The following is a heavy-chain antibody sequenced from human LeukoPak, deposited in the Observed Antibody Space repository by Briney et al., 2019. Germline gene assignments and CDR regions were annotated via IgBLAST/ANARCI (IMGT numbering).Heavy chain of an antibody. D-gene: IGHD1-1*01. CDR3: AIWTSGNY. J-gene: IGHJ4*02. CDR2: MDPSGSQK. CDR1: GLTFDGSW. V-gene: IGHV3-7*01. Sequence: PGGSLRLSCAASGLTFDGSWMNWVRQAPGKGLEWVANMDPSGSQKRYVDSVKGRFSISKDNPGTSLHLEMYSLRAEDTAIYYCAIWTSGNYWGQGTLVTVSS.